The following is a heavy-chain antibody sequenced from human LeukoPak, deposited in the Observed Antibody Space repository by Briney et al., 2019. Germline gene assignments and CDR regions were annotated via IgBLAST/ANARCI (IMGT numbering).Heavy chain of an antibody. CDR1: GFAFSSYA. Sequence: GGSLRLSCAASGFAFSSYAMSWVRQAPGKGLEWVSAISGSGGSTYYADSVKGRFTISRDNSKNTLYLQMNSLRAEDTAVYYCAKVVQYDFWSGYYTFDYWGQGTLVTVSS. J-gene: IGHJ4*02. V-gene: IGHV3-23*01. CDR2: ISGSGGST. CDR3: AKVVQYDFWSGYYTFDY. D-gene: IGHD3-3*01.